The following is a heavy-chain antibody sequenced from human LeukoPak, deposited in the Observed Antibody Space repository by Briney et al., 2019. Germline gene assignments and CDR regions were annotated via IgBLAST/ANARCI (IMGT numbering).Heavy chain of an antibody. V-gene: IGHV3-21*01. CDR2: ISSSSSYI. D-gene: IGHD3-22*01. CDR3: ARDHSYYDKGSRI. Sequence: GGSLRLSCAASGFTLSSYSMNWVRQAPGKGLEWVSSISSSSSYIYYADSVKGRFTISRDNAKNSLYLQMNSLRAEDTAVYYCARDHSYYDKGSRIWGQGTMVTVSS. J-gene: IGHJ3*02. CDR1: GFTLSSYS.